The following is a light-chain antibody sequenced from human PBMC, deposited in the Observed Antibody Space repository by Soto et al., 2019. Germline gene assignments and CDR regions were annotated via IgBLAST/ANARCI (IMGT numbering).Light chain of an antibody. CDR1: QSVSRSY. V-gene: IGKV3-20*01. J-gene: IGKJ1*01. Sequence: EIVLTQSPGTLSLSPGERATLSCRASQSVSRSYLAWYQQKLGQAPRLLIYGASSSATGIPDRFSGSGSGTDFTLSISRLEPEAFAVYYCEQYDSSPWTFGRGTQV. CDR3: EQYDSSPWT. CDR2: GAS.